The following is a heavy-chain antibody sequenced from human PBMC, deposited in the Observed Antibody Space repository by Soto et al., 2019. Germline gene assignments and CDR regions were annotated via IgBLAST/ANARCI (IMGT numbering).Heavy chain of an antibody. D-gene: IGHD2-15*01. Sequence: GGSLRLSCAASGFTFSDYYMSWIRQAPGKGLEWVSYISSSGSTIYYADSVKGRFTISRDNAKNSLYLQMNSLRAEDTAVYYCARSDIVVVVAPVDYWGQGTLVTVSS. J-gene: IGHJ4*02. CDR2: ISSSGSTI. V-gene: IGHV3-11*01. CDR3: ARSDIVVVVAPVDY. CDR1: GFTFSDYY.